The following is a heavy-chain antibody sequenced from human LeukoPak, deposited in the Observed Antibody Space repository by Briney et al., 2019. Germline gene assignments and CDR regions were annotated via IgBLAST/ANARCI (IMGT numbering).Heavy chain of an antibody. CDR2: INPSGGST. D-gene: IGHD1-26*01. CDR3: AREKYSGSYSNWFDP. CDR1: GYTFTSYY. J-gene: IGHJ5*02. Sequence: ASVKVSCKASGYTFTSYYMHWVRQAPGQGVEWMGIINPSGGSTSYAQKFQGRVTITADESTSTAYMELSSLRSEDTAVYYCAREKYSGSYSNWFDPWGQGTLVTVSS. V-gene: IGHV1-46*01.